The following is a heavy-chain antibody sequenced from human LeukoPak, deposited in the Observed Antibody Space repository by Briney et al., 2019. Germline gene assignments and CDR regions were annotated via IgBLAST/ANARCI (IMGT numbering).Heavy chain of an antibody. CDR3: ARGDSGSYYFDY. Sequence: GGSLRLSCAASGFTFSSYNMNWVRQAPGKGLEWVSYISSSGSTIYYADSVKGRFTISRDSAKNSLYLQMNSLRAEDTAVYYCARGDSGSYYFDYWGQGTLVTVSS. CDR1: GFTFSSYN. J-gene: IGHJ4*02. CDR2: ISSSGSTI. V-gene: IGHV3-48*04. D-gene: IGHD1-26*01.